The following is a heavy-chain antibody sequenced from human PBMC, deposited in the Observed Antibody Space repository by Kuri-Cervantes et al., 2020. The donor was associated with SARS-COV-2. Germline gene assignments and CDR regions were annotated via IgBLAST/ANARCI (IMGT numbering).Heavy chain of an antibody. Sequence: SGPTLVKPTQTLTLTCTLSGFSLSTSGMCVSWIRQPPGKALEWLARIDWDDDKYYSTSLKTRLTISNDTSKNQVVLTITNMDPVDTATYYCVRSGYRYGLDYWGQGTLVTVSS. V-gene: IGHV2-70*11. CDR2: IDWDDDK. CDR1: GFSLSTSGMC. J-gene: IGHJ4*02. D-gene: IGHD5-18*01. CDR3: VRSGYRYGLDY.